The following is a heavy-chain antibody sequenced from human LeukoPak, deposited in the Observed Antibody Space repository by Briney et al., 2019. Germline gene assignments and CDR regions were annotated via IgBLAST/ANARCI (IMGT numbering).Heavy chain of an antibody. Sequence: SQTLSLTCTVSGGSISSGSYYWSWIRQPAGKGLEWTGRIYTSGSTNYNPSLKSRVTISVDTSKNQFSLKLSSVTAADTAVYYCARCSGWYVDNWFDPWGQGTLVTVSS. CDR1: GGSISSGSYY. D-gene: IGHD6-19*01. CDR3: ARCSGWYVDNWFDP. CDR2: IYTSGST. V-gene: IGHV4-61*02. J-gene: IGHJ5*02.